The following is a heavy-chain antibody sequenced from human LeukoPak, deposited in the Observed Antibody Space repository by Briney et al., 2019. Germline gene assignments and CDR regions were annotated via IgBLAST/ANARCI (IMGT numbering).Heavy chain of an antibody. D-gene: IGHD6-13*01. J-gene: IGHJ6*03. CDR2: IIPIFGTA. CDR1: GGTFSSYA. CDR3: ARDDLQLVRRLGRNTEYYYYYYMDV. V-gene: IGHV1-69*13. Sequence: ASVKVSCKASGGTFSSYAISWVRQAPGQGLEWMGGIIPIFGTANYAQKFQGRVTITADESTSTAYMELSSLRSEDTAVYYCARDDLQLVRRLGRNTEYYYYYYMDVWGKGTTVTVSS.